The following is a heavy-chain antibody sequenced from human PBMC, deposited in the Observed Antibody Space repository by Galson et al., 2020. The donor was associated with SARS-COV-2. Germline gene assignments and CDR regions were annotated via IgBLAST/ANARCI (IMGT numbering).Heavy chain of an antibody. CDR2: ISWNSGSI. V-gene: IGHV3-9*01. J-gene: IGHJ6*02. D-gene: IGHD1-1*01. Sequence: GGSLRLSCAASGFTFDDYAMHWVRQAPGKGLEWVSGISWNSGSIGYADSVKGRFTISRDNAKNSLYLQMNSLRAEDTALYYCAKDMGGSRTGTTIPSGYYYGMDVWGQGTTVTVSS. CDR1: GFTFDDYA. CDR3: AKDMGGSRTGTTIPSGYYYGMDV.